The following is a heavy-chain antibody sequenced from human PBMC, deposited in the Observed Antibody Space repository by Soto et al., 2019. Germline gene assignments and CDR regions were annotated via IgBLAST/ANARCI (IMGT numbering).Heavy chain of an antibody. CDR1: GFTFGDSG. CDR3: ARDRVIRGSGPTYFDF. J-gene: IGHJ4*01. V-gene: IGHV3-33*01. Sequence: HPGGSLRLSCAASGFTFGDSGMHWVRQAPGKGLEWVAVVWFDERSHYYADTVKGRFTITRDNSLNNQYQQMNSMRVEDTTVYYFARDRVIRGSGPTYFDFWGQGTLVTVSS. D-gene: IGHD2-21*01. CDR2: VWFDERSH.